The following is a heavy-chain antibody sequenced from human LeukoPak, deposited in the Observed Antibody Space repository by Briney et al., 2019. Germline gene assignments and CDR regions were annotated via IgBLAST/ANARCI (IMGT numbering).Heavy chain of an antibody. D-gene: IGHD3-10*01. CDR2: IRYDGSNK. CDR1: GFTFSSYG. J-gene: IGHJ5*02. V-gene: IGHV3-30*02. Sequence: AGGSLGLSCAASGFTFSSYGMHWVRQAPGKGLEWVAFIRYDGSNKYYADSVKGRFTISRDNSKNTLYLQMNSLRAEDTAVYYCASMVRGVTNWFDPWGQGTLVTVSS. CDR3: ASMVRGVTNWFDP.